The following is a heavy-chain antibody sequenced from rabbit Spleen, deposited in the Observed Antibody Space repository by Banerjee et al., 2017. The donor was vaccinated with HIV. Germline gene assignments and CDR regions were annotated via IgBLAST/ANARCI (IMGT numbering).Heavy chain of an antibody. CDR3: ARDGAGGSYFAL. J-gene: IGHJ3*01. V-gene: IGHV1S43*01. D-gene: IGHD8-1*01. Sequence: QEQLEESGGGLVQPGGSLKLSCTASGFDLSSYYYMCWVRQAPGKGLEWIGYIDPVFGITYYANWVNGRFSISRENAQNTVFLQMTSLTAADTATYFCARDGAGGSYFALWGQGTLVTVS. CDR1: GFDLSSYYY. CDR2: IDPVFGIT.